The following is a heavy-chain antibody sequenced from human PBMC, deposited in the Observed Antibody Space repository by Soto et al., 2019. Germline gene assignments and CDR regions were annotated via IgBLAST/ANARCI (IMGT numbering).Heavy chain of an antibody. Sequence: SVKVSCKASGGTFSSYTISWVRQAPGQGLEWMGRIIPILGIANYAQKFQGRVTITADKSTSTAYMELSSLRSEDTAVYYCARGGIISHYYYYYLDVWGKGTTVTVSS. CDR1: GGTFSSYT. J-gene: IGHJ6*03. CDR2: IIPILGIA. V-gene: IGHV1-69*02. CDR3: ARGGIISHYYYYYLDV. D-gene: IGHD3-3*02.